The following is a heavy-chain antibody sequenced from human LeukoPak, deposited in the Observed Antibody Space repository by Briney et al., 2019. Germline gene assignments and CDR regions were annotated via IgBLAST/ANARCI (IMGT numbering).Heavy chain of an antibody. V-gene: IGHV4-34*01. Sequence: SETLSLTCGVYGWSFSGYYWGWIRQPPGKGPEWIGAVNLGGSTSYNASLRSRVTISVDTSKNQFSLNLRFVTAADTAVYYCARGFGDYEVGFYYYGMDVWGQGTTVTVSS. CDR3: ARGFGDYEVGFYYYGMDV. CDR2: VNLGGST. CDR1: GWSFSGYY. D-gene: IGHD4-17*01. J-gene: IGHJ6*02.